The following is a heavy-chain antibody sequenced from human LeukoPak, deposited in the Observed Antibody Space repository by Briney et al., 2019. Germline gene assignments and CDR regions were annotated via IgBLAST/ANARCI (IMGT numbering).Heavy chain of an antibody. J-gene: IGHJ4*02. CDR1: GGSVSSGNYY. V-gene: IGHV4-61*02. CDR2: IYTSGST. Sequence: SETLSLTCTVSGGSVSSGNYYWTCIRQPAGKGLEWIGRIYTSGSTNYNPSLKSRVTISIDASKNQFSLRLNSVIAADTAVYYCTQGGELMNYWGQGTLVTVSS. CDR3: TQGGELMNY. D-gene: IGHD1-26*01.